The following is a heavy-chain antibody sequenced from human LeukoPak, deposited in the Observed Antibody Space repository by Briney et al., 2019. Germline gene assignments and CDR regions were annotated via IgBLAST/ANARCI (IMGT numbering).Heavy chain of an antibody. V-gene: IGHV4-39*01. CDR3: ARRITGTTSWFDP. CDR1: GGSISSSSYY. D-gene: IGHD1-7*01. Sequence: SETLSLTCTVSGGSISSSSYYWGWIRQPPGKGLEWIGSIYYSGSTYYNPSLKSRVTISVDTSKNQFSLKLSSVTAADTAVYYCARRITGTTSWFDPWGQGTLVTVSS. J-gene: IGHJ5*02. CDR2: IYYSGST.